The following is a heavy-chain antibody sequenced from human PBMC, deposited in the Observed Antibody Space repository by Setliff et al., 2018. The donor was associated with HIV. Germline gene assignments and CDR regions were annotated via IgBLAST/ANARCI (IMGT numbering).Heavy chain of an antibody. J-gene: IGHJ4*02. CDR3: ARLTTTYYYDSSAYYHPV. CDR2: INHSGST. Sequence: SETLSLTCAVYGGSFSGYDWSWIRQPPGKGLEWIGEINHSGSTNYNPSLKSRVTISVDTSKNQFSLKLSSVTAADTAVFYCARLTTTYYYDSSAYYHPVWGQGTLVTVSS. D-gene: IGHD3-22*01. CDR1: GGSFSGYD. V-gene: IGHV4-34*01.